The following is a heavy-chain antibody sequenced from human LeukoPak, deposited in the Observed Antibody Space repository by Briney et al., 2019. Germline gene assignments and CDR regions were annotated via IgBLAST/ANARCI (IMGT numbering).Heavy chain of an antibody. D-gene: IGHD3-22*01. CDR3: ARGPDYYDSSGYYGENAFDI. J-gene: IGHJ3*02. CDR2: INHSGST. Sequence: SETLSLTCAVYGGSFSGCYWSWIRQPPGKGLEWIGEINHSGSTNYNPSLKSRVTISVDTSKNQFSLKLSSVTAADTAVYYCARGPDYYDSSGYYGENAFDIWGQGTMVTVSS. CDR1: GGSFSGCY. V-gene: IGHV4-34*01.